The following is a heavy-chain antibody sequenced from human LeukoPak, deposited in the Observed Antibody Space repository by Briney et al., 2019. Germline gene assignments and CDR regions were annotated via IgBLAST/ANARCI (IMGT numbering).Heavy chain of an antibody. D-gene: IGHD3-10*01. CDR1: GGSISSYY. J-gene: IGHJ4*02. V-gene: IGHV4-59*01. CDR3: ARENAVRRYFDY. CDR2: IYYSGST. Sequence: PSETLSLTCTVSGGSISSYYWNWIRQPPGKGLEWIGYIYYSGSTNYNPSLKSRVTISVDTSKNQFSLKLSSVTAADTAVYYCARENAVRRYFDYWGQGTLVTVSS.